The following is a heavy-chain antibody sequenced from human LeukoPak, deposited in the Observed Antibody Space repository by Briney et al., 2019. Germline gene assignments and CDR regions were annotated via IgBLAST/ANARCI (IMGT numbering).Heavy chain of an antibody. J-gene: IGHJ1*01. CDR2: ISAYNGNT. CDR3: ATQGEHSYDSNRSGYFQH. D-gene: IGHD3-22*01. V-gene: IGHV1-18*01. CDR1: GYTFTSYG. Sequence: ASVKVSCKASGYTFTSYGISWVRQAPGQGLEWMGWISAYNGNTNYAQKLQGRVTMTTDTSTSTAYMELRSLRSDDTAVYYCATQGEHSYDSNRSGYFQHWGQGTLVTVSS.